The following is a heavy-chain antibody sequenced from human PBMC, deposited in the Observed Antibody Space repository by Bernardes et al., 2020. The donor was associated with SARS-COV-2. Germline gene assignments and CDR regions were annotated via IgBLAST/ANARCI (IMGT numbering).Heavy chain of an antibody. CDR1: GFTFSDYG. CDR2: ISNDGKNK. J-gene: IGHJ3*01. V-gene: IGHV3-30*18. D-gene: IGHD2-2*01. CDR3: ANHYCSRTNCPRSPFDV. Sequence: GGSLRLSCAASGFTFSDYGMHWIRQAPGKGLEWVSVISNDGKNKYYADSVKGRFTVSKDNSKNTLYLQMNSLRTEDTAVYYCANHYCSRTNCPRSPFDVWGQGTTVTVSS.